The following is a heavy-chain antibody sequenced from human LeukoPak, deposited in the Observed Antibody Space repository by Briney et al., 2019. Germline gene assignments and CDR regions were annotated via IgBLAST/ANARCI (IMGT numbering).Heavy chain of an antibody. CDR3: AKGTDCSSTSCFTYYYYYMDV. Sequence: GXXLRLSCAASGFTFSSYGMHWVRQAPGKGLEWVAFIRYDGSNKYYAESVKGRFTIYRDNYKNKVYLQMNSLRAEDTAVYYCAKGTDCSSTSCFTYYYYYMDVWGKGTTVTVSS. V-gene: IGHV3-30*02. CDR1: GFTFSSYG. J-gene: IGHJ6*03. D-gene: IGHD2-2*01. CDR2: IRYDGSNK.